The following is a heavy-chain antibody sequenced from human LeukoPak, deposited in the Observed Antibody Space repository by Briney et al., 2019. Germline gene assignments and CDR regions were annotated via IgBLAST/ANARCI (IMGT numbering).Heavy chain of an antibody. CDR3: ARGEYYSDTSSYFDY. V-gene: IGHV3-30*03. CDR1: GFTFSSYG. J-gene: IGHJ4*02. CDR2: ISYDGSNK. Sequence: PGRSLRLSCAASGFTFSSYGMNWVRQAPGKGLEWVGVISYDGSNKYYADSVKGRFTISRDNSKNTLFVQMSSLRAEDTAVYYCARGEYYSDTSSYFDYWGQGTLVTVSS. D-gene: IGHD3-22*01.